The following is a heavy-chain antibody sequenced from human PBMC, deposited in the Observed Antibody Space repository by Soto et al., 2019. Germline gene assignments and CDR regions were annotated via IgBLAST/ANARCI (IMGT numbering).Heavy chain of an antibody. J-gene: IGHJ4*02. D-gene: IGHD2-8*02. V-gene: IGHV1-69*02. CDR3: ARVENRYWGEGGVYFDY. CDR2: IIPILGIA. Sequence: QVQLVQSGAEVKKPGSSVKVSCKASGGTFSSYTISWVRQAPGQGLEWMGRIIPILGIANYAQKCQGRVTITSDKSTSTAYMELSSLGSEDTAVYYCARVENRYWGEGGVYFDYWGQGTLVTVSS. CDR1: GGTFSSYT.